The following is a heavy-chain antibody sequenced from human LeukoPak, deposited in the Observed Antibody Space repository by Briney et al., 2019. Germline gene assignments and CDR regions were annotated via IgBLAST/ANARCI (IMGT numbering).Heavy chain of an antibody. J-gene: IGHJ4*02. Sequence: PGGSLRLSCAASGFTFSSYAMSWVRQAPGKGLEWVSAISGSGGSTYYADSVKGRFTISRDNSKNTLYLQMNSLRAEDTAVYYCAKDHYDILTGYYNPLDYWGQRTLVTVSS. CDR1: GFTFSSYA. CDR2: ISGSGGST. V-gene: IGHV3-23*01. D-gene: IGHD3-9*01. CDR3: AKDHYDILTGYYNPLDY.